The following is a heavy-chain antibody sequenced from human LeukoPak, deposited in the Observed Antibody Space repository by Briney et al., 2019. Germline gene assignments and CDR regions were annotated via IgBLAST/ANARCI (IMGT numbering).Heavy chain of an antibody. D-gene: IGHD2-21*01. Sequence: SETLSLTCAVYGGSFSGYYWSWIRQPPGKGLEWIGEINHSGSTNYNPSLKSRVTISVDTSKNQFSLKLSSVTAADTAMYYCARLPVYSSRGLPGDAFDIWGQGTMVTVSS. J-gene: IGHJ3*02. CDR3: ARLPVYSSRGLPGDAFDI. CDR2: INHSGST. V-gene: IGHV4-34*01. CDR1: GGSFSGYY.